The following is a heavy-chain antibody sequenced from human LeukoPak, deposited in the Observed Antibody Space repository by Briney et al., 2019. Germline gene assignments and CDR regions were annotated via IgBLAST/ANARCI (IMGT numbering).Heavy chain of an antibody. D-gene: IGHD6-13*01. CDR1: GFTFSSYA. Sequence: GGSLRLSCAASGFTFSSYAMSWVRQAPGKGLEWVSAISGSGGSTYYADSVKGRFTISRDNSKNTLYLQMNSLRAEDTAVYYCARTIAAVGKVDYWGQGTLVTVSS. CDR3: ARTIAAVGKVDY. CDR2: ISGSGGST. V-gene: IGHV3-23*01. J-gene: IGHJ4*02.